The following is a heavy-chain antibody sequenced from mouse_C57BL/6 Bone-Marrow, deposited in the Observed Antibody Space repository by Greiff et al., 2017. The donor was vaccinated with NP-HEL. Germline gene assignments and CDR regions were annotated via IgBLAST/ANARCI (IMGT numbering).Heavy chain of an antibody. V-gene: IGHV1-78*01. Sequence: QVQLQQSDAELVKPGASVKISCKVSGYTFTDHTIHWMKQRPEQGLEWIGYIYPRDGSTKYNEKFKGKATLTADKSSSTAYMQLNSLTSDDSAVYFCASGSNYGDWYFDVWGTGTTVTVSS. D-gene: IGHD1-1*01. CDR2: IYPRDGST. CDR1: GYTFTDHT. J-gene: IGHJ1*03. CDR3: ASGSNYGDWYFDV.